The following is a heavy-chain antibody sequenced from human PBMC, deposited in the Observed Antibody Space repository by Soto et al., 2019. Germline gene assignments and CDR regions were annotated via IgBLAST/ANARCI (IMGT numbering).Heavy chain of an antibody. J-gene: IGHJ4*02. CDR2: IWYDGSNK. CDR1: GFTFSSYG. Sequence: QVQLVESGGGVVQPGRSLRLSCAASGFTFSSYGMHWVRQAPGKGLEWVAVIWYDGSNKYYADYVKGRFTISRDNSKNTLYLQMNSLRAEDTAVYYCARDHDDYGDYRPLGYWGQGTLVTVSS. CDR3: ARDHDDYGDYRPLGY. V-gene: IGHV3-33*01. D-gene: IGHD4-17*01.